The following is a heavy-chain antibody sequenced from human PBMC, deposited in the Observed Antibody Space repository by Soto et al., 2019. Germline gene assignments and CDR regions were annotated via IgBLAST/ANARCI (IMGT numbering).Heavy chain of an antibody. V-gene: IGHV3-48*01. J-gene: IGHJ4*02. Sequence: EGSLRLSCEASGFTFSSYSMNWVRQAPGKGLEWVSYISSGSTIIYYADSVKGRFTISRDNAKNSLYLQMNSLRAEDTAVYYCARGRPIDYWGQGTLVTVSS. CDR3: ARGRPIDY. CDR1: GFTFSSYS. CDR2: ISSGSTII.